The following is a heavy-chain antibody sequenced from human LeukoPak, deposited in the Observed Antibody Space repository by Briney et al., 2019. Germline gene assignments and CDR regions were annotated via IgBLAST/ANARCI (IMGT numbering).Heavy chain of an antibody. CDR2: ISYDGSSR. V-gene: IGHV3-30*04. D-gene: IGHD7-27*01. CDR1: GFSFTNYP. CDR3: ASPPGRPNGD. Sequence: GGSVRLSCAASGFSFTNYPMQSVRQAPCKGLEWVATISYDGSSRYSAASVKGRFTISRDNSKNTLSLQMNSLRVEDTAMYYCASPPGRPNGDWGQGTLVTVSS. J-gene: IGHJ4*02.